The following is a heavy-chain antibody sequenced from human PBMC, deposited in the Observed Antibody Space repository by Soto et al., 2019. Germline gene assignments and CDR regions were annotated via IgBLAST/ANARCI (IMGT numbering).Heavy chain of an antibody. CDR2: IYYSGST. CDR3: ARVTLETRGDYWYFDL. V-gene: IGHV4-30-4*01. CDR1: GGSISSGDYY. Sequence: QVQLQESGPGLVKPSQTLSLTCTVSGGSISSGDYYWSWIRQPPGKGLEWIGYIYYSGSTYYNPSLKSRVTISVDTSKHQFSLKLSSVTAADTAVYYCARVTLETRGDYWYFDLWGRGTLVTVSS. D-gene: IGHD4-17*01. J-gene: IGHJ2*01.